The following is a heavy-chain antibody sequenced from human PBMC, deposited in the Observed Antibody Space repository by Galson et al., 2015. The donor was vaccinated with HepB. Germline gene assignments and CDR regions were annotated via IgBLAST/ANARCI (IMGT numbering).Heavy chain of an antibody. CDR1: GYTFTSYL. V-gene: IGHV1-46*01. J-gene: IGHJ5*02. CDR2: VDPNNGNI. Sequence: SVKVSCKASGYTFTSYLIHWVRQAPGQGLEYVGIVDPNNGNINYAQKFRGRVTMTRDTSTSTVYMDLNSLTSEDTAVYYCAREKVSDHWFGPWGQGTLVTVSS. CDR3: AREKVSDHWFGP.